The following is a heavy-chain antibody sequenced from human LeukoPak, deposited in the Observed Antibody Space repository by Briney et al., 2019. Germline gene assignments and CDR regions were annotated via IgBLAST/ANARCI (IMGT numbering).Heavy chain of an antibody. CDR2: INPSGGST. Sequence: MGIINPSGGSTSYAQKFQGRVTMTRDTSTSTVYMELSSLRSEDTAVYYCARLAAALDAFDIWGQGTMVTVSS. J-gene: IGHJ3*02. CDR3: ARLAAALDAFDI. V-gene: IGHV1-46*01. D-gene: IGHD6-25*01.